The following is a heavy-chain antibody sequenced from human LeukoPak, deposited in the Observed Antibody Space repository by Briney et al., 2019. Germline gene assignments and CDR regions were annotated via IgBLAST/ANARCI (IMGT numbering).Heavy chain of an antibody. CDR1: GFTFSSYW. CDR2: INSDGSST. Sequence: GGSLRLSCAASGFTFSSYWMHWVRQAPGKGLVWVSRINSDGSSTSYADSVKGRFTISRDNAKNTLYLQMNSLRAEDTAVYYCARVGSVRHVTYYYYYMDVWGKGTTVTVSS. J-gene: IGHJ6*03. V-gene: IGHV3-74*01. D-gene: IGHD4-11*01. CDR3: ARVGSVRHVTYYYYYMDV.